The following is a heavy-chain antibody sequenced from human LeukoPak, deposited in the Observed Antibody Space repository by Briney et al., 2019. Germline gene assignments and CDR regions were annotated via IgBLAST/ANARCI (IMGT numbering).Heavy chain of an antibody. CDR1: GGSISGGGYY. Sequence: SETLSLTCTVSGGSISGGGYYWSWIRQHPGKGLEWIGYIYYSGSTYYNPSLKSRVTISVDTSKNQFSLKLSSVTAADTAVYYCARASVVVVPAAIAPFDYWGQGTLVTVSS. J-gene: IGHJ4*02. CDR3: ARASVVVVPAAIAPFDY. V-gene: IGHV4-31*03. CDR2: IYYSGST. D-gene: IGHD2-2*02.